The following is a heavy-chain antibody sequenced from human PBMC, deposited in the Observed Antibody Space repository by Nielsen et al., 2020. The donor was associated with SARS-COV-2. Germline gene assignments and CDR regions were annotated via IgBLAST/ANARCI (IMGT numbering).Heavy chain of an antibody. V-gene: IGHV3-11*06. CDR3: ARETEGSGGYCSGGSCYSVRWFDP. Sequence: WLRQPPGKGLEWVSYISSSSSYTNYADSVKGRFTISRDNAKSSLYLQMNSLRAEDTAVYYCARETEGSGGYCSGGSCYSVRWFDPWGQGTLVTVSS. D-gene: IGHD2-15*01. J-gene: IGHJ5*02. CDR2: ISSSSSYT.